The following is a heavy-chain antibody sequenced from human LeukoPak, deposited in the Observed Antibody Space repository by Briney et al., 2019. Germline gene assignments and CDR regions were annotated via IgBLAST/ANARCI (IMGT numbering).Heavy chain of an antibody. J-gene: IGHJ3*01. Sequence: PGGSLRLSCAASGFTFSGSAMHWLRQASEKGLEWVGRIRSKANSYATAYAASVKGRSTISRDDSKNTAYLQMNSLKTEDTAVYYCTRNGLRWGQGTMVTVSS. V-gene: IGHV3-73*01. CDR1: GFTFSGSA. CDR3: TRNGLR. CDR2: IRSKANSYAT. D-gene: IGHD4-17*01.